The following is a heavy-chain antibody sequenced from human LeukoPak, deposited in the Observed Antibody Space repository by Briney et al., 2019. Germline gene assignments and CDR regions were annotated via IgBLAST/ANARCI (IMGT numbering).Heavy chain of an antibody. CDR1: GGSFSGYF. V-gene: IGHV4-34*01. J-gene: IGHJ4*02. Sequence: SETLSLTCAVYGGSFSGYFWNWIRQPPGKGLEWIGEINHSGSTNYNPSLKSRVTISVDTSKNQFSLKLSSVTAADTAVYYCARGPEYYDYVWGSYRWVYYFDYWGQGTLVTVSS. CDR2: INHSGST. CDR3: ARGPEYYDYVWGSYRWVYYFDY. D-gene: IGHD3-16*02.